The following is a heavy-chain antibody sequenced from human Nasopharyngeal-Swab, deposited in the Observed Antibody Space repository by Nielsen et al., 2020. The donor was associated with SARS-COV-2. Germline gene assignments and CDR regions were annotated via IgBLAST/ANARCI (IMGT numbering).Heavy chain of an antibody. J-gene: IGHJ6*03. CDR3: ARERGRGGIWNYYYYYMDV. CDR2: IYYSGST. CDR1: GGSFSDYF. Sequence: SETLSLTCAVYGGSFSDYFWARIRQPPGKGLEWIGSIYYSGSTYYNPSLKSRVTISVDTSKNQFSLKLSSVTAADTAVYYCARERGRGGIWNYYYYYMDVWGKGTTVTVSS. D-gene: IGHD3-10*01. V-gene: IGHV4-34*01.